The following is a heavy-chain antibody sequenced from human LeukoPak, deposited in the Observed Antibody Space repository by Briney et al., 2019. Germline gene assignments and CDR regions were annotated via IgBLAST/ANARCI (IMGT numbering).Heavy chain of an antibody. CDR3: ASRPGTVPHGWWFDP. D-gene: IGHD3-10*01. V-gene: IGHV1-69*13. CDR2: IIPIFGTA. J-gene: IGHJ5*02. Sequence: ASVKVSCKTSEGTFISYAISWVRQAPGQGREWMGGIIPIFGTANYAQKFQGRVTITADESTSTAYMELSSMRSEDTAVYYCASRPGTVPHGWWFDPWGQGTLVTVSS. CDR1: EGTFISYA.